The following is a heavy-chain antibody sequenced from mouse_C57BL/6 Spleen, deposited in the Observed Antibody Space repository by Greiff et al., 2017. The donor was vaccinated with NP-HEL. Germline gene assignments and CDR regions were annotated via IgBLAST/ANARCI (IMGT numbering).Heavy chain of an antibody. CDR3: EEGDYGLYGSPFAD. D-gene: IGHD1-1*01. CDR2: ILPGSGST. Sequence: VQLQQSGAELMKPGASVKLSCKATGYTFTGYWIEWVKQRPGHGLEWIGEILPGSGSTNYNEKFKGKATFTADTSSNTAYMQLSSLTTEDSAIYYCEEGDYGLYGSPFADWGQGTLVTVAA. V-gene: IGHV1-9*01. CDR1: GYTFTGYW. J-gene: IGHJ3*01.